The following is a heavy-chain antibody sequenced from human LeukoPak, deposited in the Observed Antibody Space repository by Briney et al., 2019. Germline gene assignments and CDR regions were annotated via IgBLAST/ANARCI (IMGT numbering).Heavy chain of an antibody. CDR2: FYHSGST. Sequence: SETLSLTCTVSGGSISSGGDYWSWIRQPPGKGLEWIGYFYHSGSTYYNPSLESRVSISVDESKTQLSLRLESVTAADTAVYYCARAIFGVVIPGDYYYYMDVWGKGTTVTVSS. J-gene: IGHJ6*03. D-gene: IGHD3-3*01. V-gene: IGHV4-30-2*01. CDR1: GGSISSGGDY. CDR3: ARAIFGVVIPGDYYYYMDV.